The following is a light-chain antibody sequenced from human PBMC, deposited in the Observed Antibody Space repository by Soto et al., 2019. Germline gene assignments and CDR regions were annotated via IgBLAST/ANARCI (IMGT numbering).Light chain of an antibody. Sequence: QSVLTQPPSVSGAPGQRVTISCTGSSSNIGAGYDVHWYQQLPGTAPKLLIYGNSNRPSGVPDRFSGSKSGTSASLAITGLKAEDEADYYCQSYDSSLSGVVFGGGTKL. V-gene: IGLV1-40*01. CDR2: GNS. J-gene: IGLJ2*01. CDR3: QSYDSSLSGVV. CDR1: SSNIGAGYD.